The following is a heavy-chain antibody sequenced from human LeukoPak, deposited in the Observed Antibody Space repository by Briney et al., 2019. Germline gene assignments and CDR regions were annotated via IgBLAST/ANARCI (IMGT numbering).Heavy chain of an antibody. CDR3: AGDSSQRDWFDP. Sequence: ASVKVSCKASGGTFSSYAISWVRQAPGQGLEWMGGIIPIFGTANYAQKFQGRVTITTDESTSTAYMELSSLRSEDTAVYYCAGDSSQRDWFDPWGQGTLVTVSS. V-gene: IGHV1-69*05. J-gene: IGHJ5*02. CDR2: IIPIFGTA. CDR1: GGTFSSYA.